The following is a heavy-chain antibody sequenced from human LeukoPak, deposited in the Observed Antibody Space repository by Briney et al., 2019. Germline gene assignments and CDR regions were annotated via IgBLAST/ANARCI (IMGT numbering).Heavy chain of an antibody. D-gene: IGHD6-13*01. CDR1: GGSISSGGYY. V-gene: IGHV4-31*03. CDR3: ARARPSGRSWYYFDY. CDR2: IYYSGST. Sequence: SQTLSLTCTVSGGSISSGGYYWSWIRQHPGKGLEWIGYIYYSGSTYYNPSLKSRVTISVDTSKNQFSLKLSSVTAADTAVYYCARARPSGRSWYYFDYWGQGTLVTVSS. J-gene: IGHJ4*02.